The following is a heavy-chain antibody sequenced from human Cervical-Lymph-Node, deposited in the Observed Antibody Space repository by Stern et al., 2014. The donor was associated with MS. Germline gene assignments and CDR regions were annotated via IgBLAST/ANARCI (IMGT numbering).Heavy chain of an antibody. CDR3: AKGKTVTETGYGIDV. CDR1: GFNFNDFA. D-gene: IGHD6-19*01. Sequence: EVQLVESGGGLVQPGGSLRLPCAASGFNFNDFAMTWVRQAPGKGLEWVSSISGSGGNTFYDESVEGRFTISRDNSKSTAETQMSSLGPEDTAIYYCAKGKTVTETGYGIDVWGQGTTVIVSS. CDR2: ISGSGGNT. V-gene: IGHV3-23*04. J-gene: IGHJ6*01.